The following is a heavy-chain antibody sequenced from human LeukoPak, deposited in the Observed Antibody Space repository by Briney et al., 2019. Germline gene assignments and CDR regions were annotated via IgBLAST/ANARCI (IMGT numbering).Heavy chain of an antibody. V-gene: IGHV3-23*01. CDR3: AKGTTYYDILTGYGYPYYFDY. CDR2: ISGSGGST. D-gene: IGHD3-9*01. CDR1: GFTFSSYA. Sequence: GGSLRLSCAASGFTFSSYAMSWVRQAPGKGLEWVSAISGSGGSTYYADSVKGRFTISRDNSKNTLYVQMNSLRAEDTATYYCAKGTTYYDILTGYGYPYYFDYWGQGTLVTVSS. J-gene: IGHJ4*02.